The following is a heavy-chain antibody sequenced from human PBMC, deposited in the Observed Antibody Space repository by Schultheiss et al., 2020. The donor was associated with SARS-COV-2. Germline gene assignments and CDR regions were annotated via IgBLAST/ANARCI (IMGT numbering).Heavy chain of an antibody. J-gene: IGHJ6*02. V-gene: IGHV4-34*01. Sequence: SETLSLTCAVYGGSFSGNYWSWIRQPPGKGLEWIGEINHSGSTNYNPSLKSRVTISVDTSKNQFSLKLSSVTAADTAVYYCARYDSSSVYYYYGMDVWGQGTTVTVSS. CDR3: ARYDSSSVYYYYGMDV. CDR1: GGSFSGNY. CDR2: INHSGST. D-gene: IGHD3-22*01.